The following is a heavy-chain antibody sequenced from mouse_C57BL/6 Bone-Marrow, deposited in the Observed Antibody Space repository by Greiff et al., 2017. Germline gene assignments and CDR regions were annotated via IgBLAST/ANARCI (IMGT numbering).Heavy chain of an antibody. CDR3: ARCLYYGSSFYWYFDV. J-gene: IGHJ1*03. Sequence: QVQLQQPGAELVKPGASVKLSCKASGYTLTSYWMHWVKQRPGQGLEWIGMIPPNSGSTNYNEKFKSKATLTVDKSSSTAYMQLSSLTSEDSAVYYCARCLYYGSSFYWYFDVWGTGTTVTVSS. CDR1: GYTLTSYW. CDR2: IPPNSGST. D-gene: IGHD1-1*01. V-gene: IGHV1-64*01.